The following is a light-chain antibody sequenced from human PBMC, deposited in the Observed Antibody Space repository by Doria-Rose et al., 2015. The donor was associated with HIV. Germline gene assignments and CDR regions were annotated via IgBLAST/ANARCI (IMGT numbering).Light chain of an antibody. CDR2: WAS. CDR3: QQYYDTPS. CDR1: QSLLYTSKHY. V-gene: IGKV4-1*01. J-gene: IGKJ3*01. Sequence: DIRVTQSPESLGMSLGGRATLNCKSNQSLLYTSKHYLAWYQQKPGQPPKLLIYWASTRQSGVPARFSGSGSGTDFTLTISSLEAEDVAVYYCQQYYDTPSFGPGTTVDIK.